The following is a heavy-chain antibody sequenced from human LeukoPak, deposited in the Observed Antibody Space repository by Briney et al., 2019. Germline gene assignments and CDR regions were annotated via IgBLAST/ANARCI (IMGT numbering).Heavy chain of an antibody. CDR1: GGTFSSYA. V-gene: IGHV1-69*05. Sequence: GSSVKVSCKASGGTFSSYAISWVRQAPGQGLEWMGGIIPIFGTANYAQKFQGRVTITTDESTSTAYMELSSLRSEDTAVYYCARGIGYDFWSGYANWFDPWGQGTLVTVSS. CDR3: ARGIGYDFWSGYANWFDP. CDR2: IIPIFGTA. D-gene: IGHD3-3*01. J-gene: IGHJ5*02.